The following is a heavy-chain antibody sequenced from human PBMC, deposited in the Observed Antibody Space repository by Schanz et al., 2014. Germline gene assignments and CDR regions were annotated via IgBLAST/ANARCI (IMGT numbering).Heavy chain of an antibody. CDR3: ARGQDHAKTGDL. D-gene: IGHD2-2*01. CDR2: VHPRGTT. Sequence: QVHLQQWGAGLLQPSETLSLTCGVGGVSFSFYYWSWVRQPPGKGLEWIGEVHPRGTTNYNPSLIYRDPMSVDASKTQSPLKLTSVTAADTAVYYCARGQDHAKTGDLWGRGTLVTISS. J-gene: IGHJ5*02. V-gene: IGHV4-34*02. CDR1: GVSFSFYY.